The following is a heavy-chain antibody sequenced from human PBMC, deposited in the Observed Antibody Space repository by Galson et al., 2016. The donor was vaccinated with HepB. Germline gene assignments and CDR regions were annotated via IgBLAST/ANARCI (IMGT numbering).Heavy chain of an antibody. CDR1: GDSVSSNNAG. Sequence: CAISGDSVSSNNAGWNWIRQSPSRGLEWLGRTYYRAKWFYDYAESVKSRITIKPDTTKNPFSLQLNSVTVEATAVYYCTRVKELRRGFHSWGQGTLVIVSS. V-gene: IGHV6-1*01. CDR2: TYYRAKWFY. CDR3: TRVKELRRGFHS. J-gene: IGHJ4*02. D-gene: IGHD7-27*01.